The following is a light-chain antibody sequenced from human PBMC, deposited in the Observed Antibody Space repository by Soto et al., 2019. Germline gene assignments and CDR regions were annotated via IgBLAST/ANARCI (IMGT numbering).Light chain of an antibody. J-gene: IGKJ5*01. Sequence: EIVMTQSPATLSVFPGERGTLSCRASQSVSSNLAWYQQKPGQAPRLLIYDASTTATGIPARFSGSGSGTDVTLTISSLQSEDFAVYYCQQYNNWPITFGQGTRLEIK. CDR2: DAS. V-gene: IGKV3-15*01. CDR1: QSVSSN. CDR3: QQYNNWPIT.